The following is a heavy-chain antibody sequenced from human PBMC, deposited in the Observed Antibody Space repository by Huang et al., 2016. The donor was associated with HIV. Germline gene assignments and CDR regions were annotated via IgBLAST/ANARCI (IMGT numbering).Heavy chain of an antibody. Sequence: EVQLVESGGGLVRPGGSLPLSCAASGFTFSDYSMSWVRQAQGQVLEWVSHITGSSTYIYYVDSVKGRFAISRDNAKNLLFLQMNSLRAEDTALYYCARRYNWNYVAHGFDIWGQGTMVTVSS. D-gene: IGHD1-7*01. J-gene: IGHJ3*02. V-gene: IGHV3-21*06. CDR3: ARRYNWNYVAHGFDI. CDR2: ITGSSTYI. CDR1: GFTFSDYS.